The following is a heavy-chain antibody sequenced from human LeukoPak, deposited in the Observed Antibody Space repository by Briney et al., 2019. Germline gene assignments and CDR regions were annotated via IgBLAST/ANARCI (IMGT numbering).Heavy chain of an antibody. Sequence: RPGRSLRLSCAASGFTFSIYGMHWVRQAPGKGLEWVAVISYDGSDKYYADSVKGRFTISRDNSKNTLYLQMNSLRAEDTAVYYCAKGPDSSGYYYYVDYWGRGTLVTVSS. CDR2: ISYDGSDK. J-gene: IGHJ4*02. CDR3: AKGPDSSGYYYYVDY. CDR1: GFTFSIYG. D-gene: IGHD3-22*01. V-gene: IGHV3-30*18.